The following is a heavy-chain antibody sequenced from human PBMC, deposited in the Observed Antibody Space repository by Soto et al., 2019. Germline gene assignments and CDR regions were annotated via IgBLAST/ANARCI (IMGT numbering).Heavy chain of an antibody. Sequence: QVQLVQSGAEVKKPGSSVKVSCKASGGTFSSYTISWVRQAPGQGLEWMGRIIPILGIANYAQKFQGRVTITADKSTSTAYMELSSLRSEDTAVYYCARDILPRGERGYCSSTSCYGGNDPWGQGTLVTVSS. V-gene: IGHV1-69*08. D-gene: IGHD2-2*01. CDR3: ARDILPRGERGYCSSTSCYGGNDP. CDR2: IIPILGIA. J-gene: IGHJ5*02. CDR1: GGTFSSYT.